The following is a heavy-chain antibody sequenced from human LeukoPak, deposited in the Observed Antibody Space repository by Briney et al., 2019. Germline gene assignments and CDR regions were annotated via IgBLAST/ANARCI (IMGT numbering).Heavy chain of an antibody. CDR1: GFTFSSSS. J-gene: IGHJ6*03. CDR3: ARGSGGWLSNYFHMDV. V-gene: IGHV3-21*05. Sequence: GGSLRLSCEASGFTFSSSSMNWVRQAPGKRLEWLAYISTTTGDMFYAQSVRGRFTISRDDAKSALYLQMDSLRAEDTSVYYCARGSGGWLSNYFHMDVWGKGTTVTVAS. CDR2: ISTTTGDM. D-gene: IGHD2-15*01.